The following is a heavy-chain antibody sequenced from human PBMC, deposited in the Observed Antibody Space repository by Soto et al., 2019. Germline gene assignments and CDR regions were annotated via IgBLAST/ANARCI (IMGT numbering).Heavy chain of an antibody. V-gene: IGHV1-69*04. Sequence: GASVKVSCKASGGTFSSYTISWVRQAPGQGLVWMGRIIPILGIANYAQKFQGRVTITADKSTSTAYMELSSLRSEDTAVYYCAIDPYYYDSSGYYGPYVDYWGQGTLVTVSS. CDR2: IIPILGIA. D-gene: IGHD3-22*01. CDR1: GGTFSSYT. CDR3: AIDPYYYDSSGYYGPYVDY. J-gene: IGHJ4*02.